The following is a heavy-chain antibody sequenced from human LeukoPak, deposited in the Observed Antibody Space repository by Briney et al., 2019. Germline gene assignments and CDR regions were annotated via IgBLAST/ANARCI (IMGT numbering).Heavy chain of an antibody. J-gene: IGHJ1*01. Sequence: PSETLSLTCTVSGGSISSYYWSWIRQPAGKGLEWIGRIYTSGSSTYNPSLKGRVTMSLGTSKNQFSLKLSSVTAADTAVYYCARASGYYDSSGYVSEYFQHWGQGTLVTVSS. D-gene: IGHD3-22*01. CDR2: IYTSGSS. CDR1: GGSISSYY. CDR3: ARASGYYDSSGYVSEYFQH. V-gene: IGHV4-4*07.